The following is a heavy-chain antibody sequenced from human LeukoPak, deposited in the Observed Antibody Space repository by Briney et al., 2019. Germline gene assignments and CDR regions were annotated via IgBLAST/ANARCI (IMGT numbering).Heavy chain of an antibody. CDR2: ISSSGSTI. Sequence: GGSLRLSCAASGFTFSDYYMSWIRQAPGKGLEWVSYISSSGSTIYYADSVKGRFTISRDNAKNSLYLQMNSLRAEDTAVYYCARDLLDYGDYYPPGYWGQGTLVTVSS. J-gene: IGHJ4*02. CDR3: ARDLLDYGDYYPPGY. CDR1: GFTFSDYY. V-gene: IGHV3-11*01. D-gene: IGHD4-17*01.